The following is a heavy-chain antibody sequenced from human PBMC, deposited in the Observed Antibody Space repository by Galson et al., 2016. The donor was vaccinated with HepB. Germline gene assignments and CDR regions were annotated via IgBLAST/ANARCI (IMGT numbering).Heavy chain of an antibody. D-gene: IGHD1-26*01. CDR2: IWSDGSNK. CDR1: GFSFSSYG. V-gene: IGHV3-33*01. J-gene: IGHJ1*01. Sequence: SLRLSCAASGFSFSSYGMHWVRQSPGKGLEWVALIWSDGSNKYYADSETGRFTVSRDNSKKTLYRQMNSLSAEDTAVYYCARGRIVGATNVAEYFQHWGHGTRLTVSS. CDR3: ARGRIVGATNVAEYFQH.